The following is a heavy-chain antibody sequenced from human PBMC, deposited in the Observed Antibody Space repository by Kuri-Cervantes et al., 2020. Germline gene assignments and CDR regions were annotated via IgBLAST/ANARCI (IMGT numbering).Heavy chain of an antibody. J-gene: IGHJ4*02. Sequence: ASVKVSCKASGYIFTAYYIHWVRQAPGQGLEWMGWINPNSGGTNYGQNFQGRVTMTRDTSISTTYMELSSLRSDDTAMYYCATGPPSPHYLSSWYRDYFHVWGQGTLVTVSS. CDR1: GYIFTAYY. CDR2: INPNSGGT. V-gene: IGHV1-2*02. CDR3: ATGPPSPHYLSSWYRDYFHV. D-gene: IGHD6-13*01.